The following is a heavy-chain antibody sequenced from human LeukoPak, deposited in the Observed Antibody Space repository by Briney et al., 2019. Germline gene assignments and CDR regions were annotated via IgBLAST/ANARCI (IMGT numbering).Heavy chain of an antibody. CDR3: AKDLLAATIDYYFDY. CDR1: GFTFSSYA. J-gene: IGHJ4*02. D-gene: IGHD5-12*01. Sequence: PGGSLGLSCAASGFTFSSYAMSWVRQAPGKGLEWVSVISGSGGRTYYADSVKGRFTISRDNSKNTLYVQMNSLRAEDTAVYYCAKDLLAATIDYYFDYWGQGTLVTVSS. CDR2: ISGSGGRT. V-gene: IGHV3-23*01.